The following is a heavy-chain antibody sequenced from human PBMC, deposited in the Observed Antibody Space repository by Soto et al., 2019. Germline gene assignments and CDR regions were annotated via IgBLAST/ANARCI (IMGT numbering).Heavy chain of an antibody. CDR2: IYNSGGS. V-gene: IGHV4-30-4*01. Sequence: QVQLQESGPGLVKPSQTLSLTCSVSGASVRSGDYYWSSIRQAPGKGLEWIGYIYNSGGSYYNPSLKGRLTRSIDTAKNQFSLKLNSVTAADTAIYYCVGTGTTDDYWGRGTLVTVSS. D-gene: IGHD4-17*01. CDR1: GASVRSGDYY. J-gene: IGHJ4*02. CDR3: VGTGTTDDY.